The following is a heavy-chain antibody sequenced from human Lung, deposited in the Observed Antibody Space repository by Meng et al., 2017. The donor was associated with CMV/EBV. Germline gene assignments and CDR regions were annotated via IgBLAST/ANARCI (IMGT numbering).Heavy chain of an antibody. Sequence: SXXVSXKASGGTFSSYAFSWVRQAPGLGLEWMGGIIPIFSIANYAQKFQGRVTITTDESTSTAYMELRSLRSDDTAVYYCAISPGGPYDFWSGYFNYGMDVWXQGTTVTVSS. D-gene: IGHD3-3*01. J-gene: IGHJ6*02. CDR3: AISPGGPYDFWSGYFNYGMDV. CDR1: GGTFSSYA. CDR2: IIPIFSIA. V-gene: IGHV1-69*05.